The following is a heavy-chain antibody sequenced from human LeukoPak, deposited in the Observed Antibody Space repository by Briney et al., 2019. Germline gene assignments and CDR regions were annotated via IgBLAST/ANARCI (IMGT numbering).Heavy chain of an antibody. J-gene: IGHJ5*02. Sequence: SVKVSCKASGCTFSSYAISWVRQAPGQGLEGGGRIIPIFGTANYAQKFQGRVTITADKSTSTAYMELSSLRSEDTAVYYCARESGMNYYGSGHNWFDPWGQGSMVTVSS. CDR1: GCTFSSYA. D-gene: IGHD3-10*01. CDR2: IIPIFGTA. CDR3: ARESGMNYYGSGHNWFDP. V-gene: IGHV1-69*06.